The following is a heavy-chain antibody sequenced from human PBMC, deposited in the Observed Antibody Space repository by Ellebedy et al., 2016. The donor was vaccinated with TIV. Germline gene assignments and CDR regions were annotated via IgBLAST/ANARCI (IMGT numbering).Heavy chain of an antibody. CDR1: GFTFGDYA. Sequence: GESLKISCTASGFTFGDYAMSWVRQAPGKGLEWVGFIRSKAYDGTTEYAASVKGRFTISRDDSKTIAYLHMNSLKTEDAAVYYCTRATADYYYSGMDVWGQGTTVTVSS. CDR2: IRSKAYDGTT. CDR3: TRATADYYYSGMDV. V-gene: IGHV3-49*04. J-gene: IGHJ6*02. D-gene: IGHD1-1*01.